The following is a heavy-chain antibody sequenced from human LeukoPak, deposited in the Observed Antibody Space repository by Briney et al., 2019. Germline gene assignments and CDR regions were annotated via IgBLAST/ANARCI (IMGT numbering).Heavy chain of an antibody. J-gene: IGHJ3*02. V-gene: IGHV4-4*07. D-gene: IGHD3/OR15-3a*01. CDR3: ARRWTGENAFDI. CDR1: GGSISSRH. CDR2: IYSSGST. Sequence: SQTLSLTCIVSGGSISSRHWSWIRQPAGKGLEWIGHIYSSGSTNYNPSLKSRVTMSVDTSTNHFSLKLTSVTAADTAVYYCARRWTGENAFDIWGQRTMVTVSS.